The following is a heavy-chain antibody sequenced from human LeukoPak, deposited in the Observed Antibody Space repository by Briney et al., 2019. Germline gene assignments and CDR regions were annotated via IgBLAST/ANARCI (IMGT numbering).Heavy chain of an antibody. CDR2: IKSKTDGGTT. D-gene: IGHD2-21*01. CDR1: GFTFSNAW. J-gene: IGHJ4*02. Sequence: TGGSLRLSCAASGFTFSNAWMSWVRQAPGKGLEWVGRIKSKTDGGTTDYAATVKGRFTISRDDSKNTLYLQMNSLKTEDTAVYYCTTVSRPMVIAKWDYWGQGTLVTVSS. CDR3: TTVSRPMVIAKWDY. V-gene: IGHV3-15*01.